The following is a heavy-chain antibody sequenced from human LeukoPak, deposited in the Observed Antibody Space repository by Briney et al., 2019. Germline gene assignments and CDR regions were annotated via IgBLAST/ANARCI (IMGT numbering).Heavy chain of an antibody. D-gene: IGHD3-22*01. V-gene: IGHV4-34*01. CDR1: GGSFSCYY. CDR3: AEYYYDSSGYGDAFDI. Sequence: SETLSLTFAVYGGSFSCYYWSWIRQPPGKGLEWIGEINHSGSTNYNPSLKSRVTISVDTSKNQFSLKLSSVTAADTAVYYCAEYYYDSSGYGDAFDIWGQGTMVTVSS. J-gene: IGHJ3*02. CDR2: INHSGST.